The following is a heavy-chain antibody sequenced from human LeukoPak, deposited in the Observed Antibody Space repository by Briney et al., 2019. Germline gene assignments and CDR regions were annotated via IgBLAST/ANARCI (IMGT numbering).Heavy chain of an antibody. CDR2: INSDGSST. CDR1: GFTFSSYA. D-gene: IGHD3-10*01. CDR3: ARDPGARAFDI. V-gene: IGHV3-74*01. J-gene: IGHJ3*02. Sequence: GGSLRLSCAASGFTFSSYAMSWVRQAPGKGLVWVSRINSDGSSTSYADSVKGRFTISRDNAKNTLYLQMNSLRAEDTAVYYCARDPGARAFDIWGQGTMVTVSS.